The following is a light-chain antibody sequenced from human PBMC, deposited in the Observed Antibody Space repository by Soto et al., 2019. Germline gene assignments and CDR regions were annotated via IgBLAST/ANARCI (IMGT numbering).Light chain of an antibody. Sequence: EIVLTQSPVTLSWSPGDRATLSCRASQSVSRSYLGWYQQKPGQAPRLLMYGASIRAAGVPDRFSGSGSGTEFTLTISRLEPEDFTVYYCHHYETFGQGTKVDIK. CDR1: QSVSRSY. CDR2: GAS. V-gene: IGKV3-20*01. J-gene: IGKJ1*01. CDR3: HHYET.